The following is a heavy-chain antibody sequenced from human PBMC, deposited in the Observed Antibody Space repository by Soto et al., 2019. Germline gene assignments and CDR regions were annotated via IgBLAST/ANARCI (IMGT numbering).Heavy chain of an antibody. J-gene: IGHJ3*02. V-gene: IGHV3-9*01. CDR3: AKDLHFMWDILTRAFDI. CDR2: ISWNSGSI. CDR1: GFTFDDYA. Sequence: GGSLRLSCAASGFTFDDYAMHWVRQAPGKGLEWVSGISWNSGSIGYAGSVKGRFTISRDNAKNSLYLQMNSLRAEDTALYYCAKDLHFMWDILTRAFDIWGQGTMVTVSS. D-gene: IGHD3-9*01.